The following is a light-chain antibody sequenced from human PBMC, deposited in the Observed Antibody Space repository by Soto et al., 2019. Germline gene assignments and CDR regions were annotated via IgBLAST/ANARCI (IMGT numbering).Light chain of an antibody. CDR1: QNLLYSSNNKIY. J-gene: IGKJ1*01. CDR2: WAS. CDR3: QQYYTAWT. Sequence: DIVMTQSPESLALSLGERATINCRSSQNLLYSSNNKIYLSWYQQKRGQPPRLLFYWASTRESGVPERFSTSASGTDFTLTISSLQAEDVAVYYCQQYYTAWTFGQATRVEL. V-gene: IGKV4-1*01.